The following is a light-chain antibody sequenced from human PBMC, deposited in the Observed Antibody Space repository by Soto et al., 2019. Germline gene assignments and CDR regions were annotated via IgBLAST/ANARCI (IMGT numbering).Light chain of an antibody. J-gene: IGKJ4*01. V-gene: IGKV3-15*01. CDR1: QSVRSH. CDR3: QQYNDWPRT. CDR2: GAS. Sequence: EVVMTQSPATLPVSPGERATLSCRASQSVRSHLAWYQQKPGQAPSLLIFGASTRATGVPARFSGSESGTEFTLTISSLQSEDVAVYFCQQYNDWPRTFGGGTKVEIK.